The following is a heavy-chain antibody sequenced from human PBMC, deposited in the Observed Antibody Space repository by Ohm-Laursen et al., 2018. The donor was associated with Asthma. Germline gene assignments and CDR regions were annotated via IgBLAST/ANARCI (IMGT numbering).Heavy chain of an antibody. CDR2: ISGSGSTT. V-gene: IGHV3-11*01. CDR1: GFTFSDYY. Sequence: SLRLSCAASGFTFSDYYMSWIRQAPGKGLEWISYISGSGSTTYNGDSVKGRFTISRDNAKNSLFLQMNSLRAEDTAVYYCARVITMVRGVYYYGMDVWGQGTTVTVSS. J-gene: IGHJ6*02. CDR3: ARVITMVRGVYYYGMDV. D-gene: IGHD3-10*01.